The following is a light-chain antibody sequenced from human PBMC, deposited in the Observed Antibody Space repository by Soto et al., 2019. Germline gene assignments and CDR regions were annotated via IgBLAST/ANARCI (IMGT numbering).Light chain of an antibody. J-gene: IGKJ5*01. CDR1: QSVSNNY. V-gene: IGKV3-20*01. CDR2: GAS. Sequence: PGERATLSCRASQSVSNNYLAWYQQKPGQTPRLLVYGASSRATGIPDRFSGSGSGTDFTLTISRLEPEDFAVYYCQQHGTSPIPFGQGTRLEI. CDR3: QQHGTSPIP.